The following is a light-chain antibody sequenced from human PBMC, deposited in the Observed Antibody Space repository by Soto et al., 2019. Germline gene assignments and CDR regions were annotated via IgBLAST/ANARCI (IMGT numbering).Light chain of an antibody. Sequence: QSVLTQPPSVSGAPGQRVTISCTGSSSNSGAGYDVHWYQQLPGTAPKLLIYGHKNRPSGVPDRFSGSKSGTSASLAISRLQAEDEADYYCQSYDSSLSTWVFGGGTKLTVL. CDR1: SSNSGAGYD. CDR3: QSYDSSLSTWV. J-gene: IGLJ3*02. V-gene: IGLV1-40*01. CDR2: GHK.